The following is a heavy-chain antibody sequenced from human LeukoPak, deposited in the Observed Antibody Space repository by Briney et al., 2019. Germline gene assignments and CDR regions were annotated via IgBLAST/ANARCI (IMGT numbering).Heavy chain of an antibody. V-gene: IGHV1-2*02. Sequence: ASVKVSCKASGYMFNGYHMHWVRQAPGQGLEWMGWINPNSGDTKYAQKFQGRATMTTDTSIRTGYMELSRLRFDDTAVYYCARGDQYYYYMDVWGKGTTVTVSS. CDR3: ARGDQYYYYMDV. J-gene: IGHJ6*03. CDR1: GYMFNGYH. CDR2: INPNSGDT. D-gene: IGHD2-2*01.